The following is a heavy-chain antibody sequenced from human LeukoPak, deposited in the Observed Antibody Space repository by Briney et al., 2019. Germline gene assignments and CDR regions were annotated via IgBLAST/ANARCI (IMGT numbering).Heavy chain of an antibody. CDR3: AKLSSGSYSDY. D-gene: IGHD1-26*01. CDR1: AFTFGSYN. Sequence: GGSLRLSCAASAFTFGSYNMIWARQAPGKGLEGVSAITSTGSATYYADSVKGRFTISRDNSKNTLYLQMDSLRVEDTAVYYCAKLSSGSYSDYWGQGTLVAVSS. J-gene: IGHJ4*02. CDR2: ITSTGSAT. V-gene: IGHV3-23*01.